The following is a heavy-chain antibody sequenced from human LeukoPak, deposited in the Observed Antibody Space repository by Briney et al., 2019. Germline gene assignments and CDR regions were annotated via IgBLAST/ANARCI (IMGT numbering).Heavy chain of an antibody. CDR2: IYTSGST. CDR1: GGSISSGSYY. D-gene: IGHD4-23*01. V-gene: IGHV4-61*02. Sequence: SETLSLTCTVSGGSISSGSYYWSWIRQPAGKGLEWIGRIYTSGSTNYNPSLKSRVTISVDTSKNQFSLKLSSVTAADTAVYYCARYYGGLFDPWGQGTLVTVSS. CDR3: ARYYGGLFDP. J-gene: IGHJ5*02.